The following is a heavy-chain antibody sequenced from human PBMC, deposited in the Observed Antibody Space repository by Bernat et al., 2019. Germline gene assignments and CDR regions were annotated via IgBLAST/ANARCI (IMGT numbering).Heavy chain of an antibody. CDR1: GFTFSSYG. CDR2: IKEDGSEK. Sequence: EVQLVESGGGLVQPGGSLRLSCAASGFTFSSYGMSWVRQSPRKGLEWVANIKEDGSEKYYVDSVKGRFTISRDNAKNSLYLQMNSLRAEDTAVYFCARDAGGLEDYFDNWGQGTLVTVSS. D-gene: IGHD2-8*02. J-gene: IGHJ4*02. CDR3: ARDAGGLEDYFDN. V-gene: IGHV3-7*04.